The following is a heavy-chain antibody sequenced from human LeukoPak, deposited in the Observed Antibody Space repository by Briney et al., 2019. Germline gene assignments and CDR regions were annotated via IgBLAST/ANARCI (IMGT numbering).Heavy chain of an antibody. D-gene: IGHD4-17*01. CDR3: ARGGGSVTRKDYYYGMDV. Sequence: GGSLRLSCAASGSTFSSYSMNWVRQAPGKGLEWVSYISSSSSTIYYADSVKGRFTISRDNAKNSLYLQMNSLRAEDTAVYYCARGGGSVTRKDYYYGMDVWGQGTTVTVSS. V-gene: IGHV3-48*01. J-gene: IGHJ6*02. CDR1: GSTFSSYS. CDR2: ISSSSSTI.